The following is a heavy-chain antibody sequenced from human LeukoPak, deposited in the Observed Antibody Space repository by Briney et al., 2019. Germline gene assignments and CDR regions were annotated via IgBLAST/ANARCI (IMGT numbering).Heavy chain of an antibody. CDR3: ARDRRGGTINLDS. J-gene: IGHJ4*02. D-gene: IGHD1-14*01. V-gene: IGHV3-48*03. CDR2: ISSSGSDI. Sequence: PGGSLRLSCAASGFTFSSYEMNWVRQAPGKGLEWVSYISSSGSDIYYADSVRGRFTISRDNAKNSLFLQMDSLRAEDTAVYYCARDRRGGTINLDSWGQGSLVTVSS. CDR1: GFTFSSYE.